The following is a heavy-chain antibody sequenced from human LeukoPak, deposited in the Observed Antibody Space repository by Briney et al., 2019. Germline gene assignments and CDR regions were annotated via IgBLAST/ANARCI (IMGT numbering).Heavy chain of an antibody. V-gene: IGHV4-34*01. CDR2: INHSGST. J-gene: IGHJ3*02. D-gene: IGHD1-14*01. Sequence: SETLSLTCAVYGESSSGYYWSWIRQPPGKGLEWIGEINHSGSTNYNPSLKSRVTISVDTSKNQFSLKLSSVTAADTAVYYCARAGNPDAFDIWGQGTMATVSS. CDR1: GESSSGYY. CDR3: ARAGNPDAFDI.